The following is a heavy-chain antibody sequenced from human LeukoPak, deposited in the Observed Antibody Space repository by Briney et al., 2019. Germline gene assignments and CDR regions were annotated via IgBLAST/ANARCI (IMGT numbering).Heavy chain of an antibody. CDR2: INTNTGNP. D-gene: IGHD6-13*01. CDR3: ALSLRPLVRTGYYYMDV. Sequence: GASVTVSCKASGYTFTSYAMNWVRQAPGQGLEWMGWINTNTGNPTYAQGFTGRFVFSLDTSVSTAYLQISSLKAEDTAVYYCALSLRPLVRTGYYYMDVWGKGTTVTVSS. V-gene: IGHV7-4-1*02. CDR1: GYTFTSYA. J-gene: IGHJ6*03.